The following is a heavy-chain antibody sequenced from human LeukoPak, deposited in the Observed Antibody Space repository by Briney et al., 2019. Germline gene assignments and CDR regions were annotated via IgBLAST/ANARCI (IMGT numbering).Heavy chain of an antibody. Sequence: GASVKVSCKASGGTFSSYAISWVRQAPGQGREWMGGIIPIFGTANYAQKFQGRVTITTDESTSTAYMELSSLRSEDTAVYYCARGDSGSYTPWDYWGQGTLVTVSS. D-gene: IGHD1-26*01. J-gene: IGHJ4*02. CDR3: ARGDSGSYTPWDY. CDR1: GGTFSSYA. CDR2: IIPIFGTA. V-gene: IGHV1-69*05.